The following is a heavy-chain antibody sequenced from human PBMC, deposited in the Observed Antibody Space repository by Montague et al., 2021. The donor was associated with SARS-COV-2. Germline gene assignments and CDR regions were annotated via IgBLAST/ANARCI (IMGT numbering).Heavy chain of an antibody. CDR1: GFTFDDYG. Sequence: SLRLSCAASGFTFDDYGMSLFRQVPGKGLEWVSGISRSGDRTAYGDSVKGRFTISRDNAKNSLYLQMNSLRVEDTAFYHCSRGGGMIRGVVDFWGQGILVSVSS. D-gene: IGHD3-10*01. J-gene: IGHJ4*02. CDR3: SRGGGMIRGVVDF. V-gene: IGHV3-20*01. CDR2: ISRSGDRT.